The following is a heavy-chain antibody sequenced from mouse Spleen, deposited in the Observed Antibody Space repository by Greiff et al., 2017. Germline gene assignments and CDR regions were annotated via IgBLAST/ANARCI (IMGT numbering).Heavy chain of an antibody. D-gene: IGHD2-3*01. CDR3: TTDGYYDYAMDY. J-gene: IGHJ4*01. Sequence: EVMLVESGAELVRPGASVKLSCTASGFNIKDDYMHWVKQRPEQGLEWIGWIDPENGDTEYASKFQGKATITADTSSNTAYLQLSSLTSEDTAVYYCTTDGYYDYAMDYWGQGTSVTVSA. V-gene: IGHV14-4*01. CDR2: IDPENGDT. CDR1: GFNIKDDY.